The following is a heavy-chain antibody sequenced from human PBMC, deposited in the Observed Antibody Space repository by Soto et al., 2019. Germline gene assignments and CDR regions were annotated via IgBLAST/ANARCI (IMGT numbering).Heavy chain of an antibody. CDR1: GGSISSYY. D-gene: IGHD3-16*01. CDR2: IYYSGST. Sequence: ASETLSLTCTVSGGSISSYYWSWIRQPPGKGLEWIGYIYYSGSTNYNPSLKSRVTISVDTSKNQFSLKLSSVTAADTAVYYCARIMTTRPYYYYYMDVWGKGTTVTVSS. CDR3: ARIMTTRPYYYYYMDV. V-gene: IGHV4-59*01. J-gene: IGHJ6*03.